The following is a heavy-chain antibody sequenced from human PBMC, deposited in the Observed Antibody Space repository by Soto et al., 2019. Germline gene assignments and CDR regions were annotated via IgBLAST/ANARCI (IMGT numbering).Heavy chain of an antibody. V-gene: IGHV4-39*01. CDR2: IYYSGST. J-gene: IGHJ5*02. D-gene: IGHD3-9*01. CDR1: GGSISSSSYY. CDR3: AGWDDILTGYHMDNWFDP. Sequence: SETLSLTCTVSGGSISSSSYYWGWIRQPPGKGLEWIGSIYYSGSTYYNPSLKSRVTISVDTSKNQFSLKLSSVTAADTAVYYCAGWDDILTGYHMDNWFDPWGQGTLVTVSS.